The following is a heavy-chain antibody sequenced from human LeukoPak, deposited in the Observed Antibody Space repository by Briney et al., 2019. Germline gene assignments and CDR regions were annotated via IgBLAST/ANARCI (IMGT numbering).Heavy chain of an antibody. CDR2: ISYDGSNK. J-gene: IGHJ4*02. CDR3: ARDRSYYDSSGYFPY. CDR1: GLTFSSYA. V-gene: IGHV3-30-3*01. Sequence: GGSLRLSCAASGLTFSSYAMHWVRQAPGKGLEWVAVISYDGSNKYYADSVKGRFTISRDNSKNTLYLQMNSLRAEDTAVYYCARDRSYYDSSGYFPYWGQGTLVTVSS. D-gene: IGHD3-22*01.